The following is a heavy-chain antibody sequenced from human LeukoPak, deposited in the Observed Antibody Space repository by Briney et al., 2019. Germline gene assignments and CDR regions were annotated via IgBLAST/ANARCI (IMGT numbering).Heavy chain of an antibody. V-gene: IGHV1-46*01. D-gene: IGHD3-22*01. CDR2: IHPSGGST. CDR3: ARITMTTSAWYFDL. Sequence: ASVKVSCKASGYTFTSNYIHWVRQAPGQGPERMGIIHPSGGSTSYAQNFQGRVTMTKDTSTSTVYMELSRLRSEDTALYYCARITMTTSAWYFDLWGRGTLVTVSS. J-gene: IGHJ2*01. CDR1: GYTFTSNY.